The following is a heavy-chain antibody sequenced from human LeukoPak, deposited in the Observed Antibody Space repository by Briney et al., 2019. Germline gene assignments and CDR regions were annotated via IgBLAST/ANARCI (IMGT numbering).Heavy chain of an antibody. V-gene: IGHV6-1*01. J-gene: IGHJ2*01. D-gene: IGHD2-15*01. CDR2: TYYRSKWYN. Sequence: SQTLSLTCAISGDSVSSNSAAWNWIRQSPSRGLEWLGRTYYRSKWYNDYAVSVKSRITINPDTSKNQFSLKLSSVTAADTAVYYCARFRPSVVVVAKHNFDLWGRGTLVTVSS. CDR1: GDSVSSNSAA. CDR3: ARFRPSVVVVAKHNFDL.